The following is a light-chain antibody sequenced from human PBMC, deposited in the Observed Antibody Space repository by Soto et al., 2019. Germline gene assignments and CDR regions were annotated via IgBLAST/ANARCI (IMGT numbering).Light chain of an antibody. Sequence: EIVMTQSPASLSVSPGETATLSCRASQRVGVNLAWYQQKPGQAPRLLIYHASTRATGVPARFSGSGSGTDFTLTISSLQSEDIAFSYCQQYDSWPRTFGQGTKVEIK. CDR3: QQYDSWPRT. J-gene: IGKJ1*01. CDR2: HAS. V-gene: IGKV3-15*01. CDR1: QRVGVN.